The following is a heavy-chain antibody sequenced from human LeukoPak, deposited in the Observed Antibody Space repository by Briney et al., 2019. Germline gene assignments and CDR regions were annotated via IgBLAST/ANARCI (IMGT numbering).Heavy chain of an antibody. Sequence: SVKVSCKASGGTFSSYAISWVRQAPGQGLEWMGRIIPIFGIATYAQKFQGRVTITADKSTSTAYMELSSLRSEDTAVYYCARTYYYDSSGYYRYYFDYWGQGTLVTVSS. CDR1: GGTFSSYA. J-gene: IGHJ4*02. CDR3: ARTYYYDSSGYYRYYFDY. CDR2: IIPIFGIA. D-gene: IGHD3-22*01. V-gene: IGHV1-69*04.